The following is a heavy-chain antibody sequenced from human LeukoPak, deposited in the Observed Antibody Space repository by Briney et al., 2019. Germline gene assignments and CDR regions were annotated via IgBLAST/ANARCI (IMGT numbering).Heavy chain of an antibody. Sequence: GESLKISCKGSGYSFTTSWIGWVRQMPGKGLEWMGIIYPGDSDTRYSTSFQGQVTFSADKSITTAYLQWSSLKASDTAMYYCARLGYCTRGTCHAFDYWGQGTLVTVSS. CDR1: GYSFTTSW. J-gene: IGHJ4*02. CDR3: ARLGYCTRGTCHAFDY. V-gene: IGHV5-51*01. D-gene: IGHD2-8*01. CDR2: IYPGDSDT.